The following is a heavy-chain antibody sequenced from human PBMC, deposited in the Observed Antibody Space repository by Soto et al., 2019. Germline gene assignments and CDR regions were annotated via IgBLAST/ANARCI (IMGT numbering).Heavy chain of an antibody. Sequence: QVQLVQSGAEVKKPGASVKVSCKASGYTFTSYAMHWVRQAPGQRLEWMGWINAGNGNTKYSQKLQGRVTMTTDTSTSTAYMELRSLRSDDTAVYYCARDEAYYGMDVWGQGTTVTVSS. CDR1: GYTFTSYA. CDR2: INAGNGNT. J-gene: IGHJ6*02. V-gene: IGHV1-3*01. CDR3: ARDEAYYGMDV.